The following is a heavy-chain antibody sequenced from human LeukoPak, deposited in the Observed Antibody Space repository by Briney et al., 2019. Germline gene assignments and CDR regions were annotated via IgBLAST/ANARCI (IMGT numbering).Heavy chain of an antibody. CDR2: IYTSGRT. Sequence: PSETLSLTCTVSGDSASSDTSYWRWIRQPAGKGLEWIGHIYTSGRTNYNPSLKSRLTISVDTSKNQFSLKLSSVTAADTAVYCCARGHYDILTSYYHPWGQGTRVTVSS. CDR3: ARGHYDILTSYYHP. J-gene: IGHJ5*02. V-gene: IGHV4-61*09. CDR1: GDSASSDTSY. D-gene: IGHD3-9*01.